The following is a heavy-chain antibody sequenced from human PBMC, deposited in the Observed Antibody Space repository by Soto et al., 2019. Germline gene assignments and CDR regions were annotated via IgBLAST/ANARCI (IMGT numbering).Heavy chain of an antibody. D-gene: IGHD3-22*01. CDR3: AHLEYYYDSSGFNPNRAAVDFDY. CDR1: GFSLSTSGVG. Sequence: SGPTLVNPTQTLTLTCTFSGFSLSTSGVGVGWIRQPPGKALEWLALIYWDDDKRYSPSLKSRLTITKDTSKNQVVLTMTNMDPVDTATYYCAHLEYYYDSSGFNPNRAAVDFDYWGQGTLVTVSS. J-gene: IGHJ4*02. V-gene: IGHV2-5*02. CDR2: IYWDDDK.